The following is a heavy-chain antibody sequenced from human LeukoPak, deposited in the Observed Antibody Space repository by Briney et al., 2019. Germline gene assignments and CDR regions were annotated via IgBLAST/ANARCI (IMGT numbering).Heavy chain of an antibody. D-gene: IGHD3-10*01. V-gene: IGHV3-33*01. Sequence: PGGSLRLSCAASGLTFSSYGMHWVRQAPGKGLEWVAVICYDGSNKYYADSVKGRFTISRDNSKNTLYLQMNSLRAEDTAVYYCARPTTTSLLLWFGEEGFDYWGQGTLVTVSS. CDR2: ICYDGSNK. CDR3: ARPTTTSLLLWFGEEGFDY. J-gene: IGHJ4*02. CDR1: GLTFSSYG.